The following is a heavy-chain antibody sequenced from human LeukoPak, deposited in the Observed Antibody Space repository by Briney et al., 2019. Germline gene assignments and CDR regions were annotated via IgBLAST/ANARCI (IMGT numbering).Heavy chain of an antibody. CDR3: ASWGYGDYVDY. CDR1: GGSFSSTSYY. V-gene: IGHV4-39*01. CDR2: IYYSGST. Sequence: SETLSLTCSVSGGSFSSTSYYWGWVRQPPGKGLEWIGSIYYSGSTYYNPSLKSRVTISVDTSKNQFSLKLSSVTAADTAVYYCASWGYGDYVDYWGQGTLVTVSS. D-gene: IGHD4-17*01. J-gene: IGHJ4*02.